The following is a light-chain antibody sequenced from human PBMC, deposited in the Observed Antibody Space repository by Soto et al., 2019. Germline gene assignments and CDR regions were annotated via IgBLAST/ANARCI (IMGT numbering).Light chain of an antibody. J-gene: IGKJ4*01. Sequence: EIVMTQSPATLSVSPGERSTLSCRASQSVSSSYLAWYQQKPGQAPRLLIYGASSRATGIPDRFSGSGSGTDFILTISSLQPEDFATYYCLQDYNYPLTFGGGTKVDIK. V-gene: IGKV3D-7*01. CDR3: LQDYNYPLT. CDR1: QSVSSSY. CDR2: GAS.